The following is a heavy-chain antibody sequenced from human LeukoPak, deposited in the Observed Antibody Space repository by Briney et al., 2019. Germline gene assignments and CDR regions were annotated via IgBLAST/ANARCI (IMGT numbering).Heavy chain of an antibody. D-gene: IGHD6-13*01. Sequence: PGGSLRLSCAASGFTFSSYEMNWVRQAPGKGLEWVANIKQDGSEKYYVDSVKGRFTISRDNAKNSLYLQMNSLRAEDTAVYYCARDRDSSSWYWSLYYYYYMDVWGKGTTVTVSS. CDR2: IKQDGSEK. J-gene: IGHJ6*03. CDR1: GFTFSSYE. CDR3: ARDRDSSSWYWSLYYYYYMDV. V-gene: IGHV3-7*01.